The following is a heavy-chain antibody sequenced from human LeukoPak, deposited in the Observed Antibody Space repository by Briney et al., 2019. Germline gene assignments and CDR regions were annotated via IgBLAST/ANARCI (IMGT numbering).Heavy chain of an antibody. CDR1: GVSPCRYY. CDR2: IYYSVST. J-gene: IGHJ5*02. CDR3: ARVRTRHNWFDP. Sequence: PLETPCLTRAVSGVSPCRYYWNWIREPPGQGLECSGYIYYSVSTNYNPPLKSRVTISVDTSNNQFSLKLSSVTAADTAGYYCARVRTRHNWFDPWGQGTLVTVSS. V-gene: IGHV4-59*01.